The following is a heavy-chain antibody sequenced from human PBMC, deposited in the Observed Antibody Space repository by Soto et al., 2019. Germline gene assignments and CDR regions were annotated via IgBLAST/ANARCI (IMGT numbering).Heavy chain of an antibody. V-gene: IGHV3-23*01. CDR3: ARSLFIAATDTEPFDS. CDR2: ISGGGNDR. J-gene: IGHJ4*02. D-gene: IGHD6-13*01. CDR1: GFTFSSYA. Sequence: VQLLESGGGLVQPGGSLTLSCAASGFTFSSYAMSWVRQAPGKGLEWVSAISGGGNDRFYADSVKGRFTISRDNSRNTLYLHMHSLTAEDTAVHYRARSLFIAATDTEPFDSWGQGTLVTVSS.